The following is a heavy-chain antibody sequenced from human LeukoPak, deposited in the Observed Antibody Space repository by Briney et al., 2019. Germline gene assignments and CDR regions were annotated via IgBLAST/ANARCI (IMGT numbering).Heavy chain of an antibody. Sequence: GGSLRLSCAASGFTFSSYAMSWVRQAPGKGLEWVSAISGSDGTTYYADSVRGRFTISRDNSKNTLYLQMNSLRAEDTAVYYCAKGVSAWYYFDYWGQGTLVTVSS. D-gene: IGHD6-13*01. J-gene: IGHJ4*02. CDR2: ISGSDGTT. V-gene: IGHV3-23*01. CDR3: AKGVSAWYYFDY. CDR1: GFTFSSYA.